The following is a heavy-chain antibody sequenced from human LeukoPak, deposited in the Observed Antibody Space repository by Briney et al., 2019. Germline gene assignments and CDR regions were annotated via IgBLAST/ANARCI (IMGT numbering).Heavy chain of an antibody. CDR2: IYYSGST. D-gene: IGHD6-19*01. CDR1: GGSISSSSYY. J-gene: IGHJ5*02. Sequence: KPSETLSLPCTVSGGSISSSSYYWGWIRQPPGKGLEWIGSIYYSGSTYYNPSLKSRVTISVDTSKNQFSLKLSSVTAAVTAVYYCARQNNPQTGWYSGYNWFDPWGQGTLVTVSS. V-gene: IGHV4-39*01. CDR3: ARQNNPQTGWYSGYNWFDP.